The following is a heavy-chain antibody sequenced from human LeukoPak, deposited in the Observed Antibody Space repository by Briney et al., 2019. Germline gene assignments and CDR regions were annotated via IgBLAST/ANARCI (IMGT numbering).Heavy chain of an antibody. CDR3: VRIVVVVAYSDY. Sequence: SETLSLTCTVSGDSISSSNYYWGWIRQPPGKGLEWIGGLYYSGNTYYNPSLKSRVTISVDTSKNQFSLKLSSVTAADTAVYYCVRIVVVVAYSDYWGQGTLVTVPS. CDR2: LYYSGNT. V-gene: IGHV4-39*01. J-gene: IGHJ4*02. D-gene: IGHD2-15*01. CDR1: GDSISSSNYY.